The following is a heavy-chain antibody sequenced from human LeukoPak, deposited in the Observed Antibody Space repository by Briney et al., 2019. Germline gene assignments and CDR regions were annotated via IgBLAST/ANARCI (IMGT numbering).Heavy chain of an antibody. CDR3: ARREAVAGTVDY. CDR1: GGSISSSSYY. D-gene: IGHD6-19*01. V-gene: IGHV4-39*01. J-gene: IGHJ4*02. Sequence: PSETLSLTCTVSGGSISSSSYYWGWIRQPPGKELEWIGSIYYSGSTYYNLSLTSRVTISVDTSKNQFSLKLSSVTAADTAVYYCARREAVAGTVDYRGQGTLVTVSS. CDR2: IYYSGST.